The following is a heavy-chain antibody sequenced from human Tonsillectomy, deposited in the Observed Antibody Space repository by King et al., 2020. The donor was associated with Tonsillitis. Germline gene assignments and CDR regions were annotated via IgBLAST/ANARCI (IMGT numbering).Heavy chain of an antibody. CDR3: ARHYSYYYGMDV. CDR2: IYYSGST. Sequence: QLQLQESGPGLVKPSEALSLTCTVSGGSISSSSYYWGWIRQPPGKGLEWIGNIYYSGSTYYNPSLKSRVTMSVDTSKNQFSRKLSSVTAADTAVYYCARHYSYYYGMDVWGQGTTVTVSS. J-gene: IGHJ6*02. V-gene: IGHV4-39*01. CDR1: GGSISSSSYY.